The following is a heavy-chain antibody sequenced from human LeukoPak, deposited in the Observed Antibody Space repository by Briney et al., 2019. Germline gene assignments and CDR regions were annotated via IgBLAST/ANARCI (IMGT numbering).Heavy chain of an antibody. CDR3: AKSVTYCGGDCYSPLDY. Sequence: GGSLRLSCAASGFTFGSYAMSWVRQAPGKGLEWVSAISGSGGSTYYADSVKGRFTISRDNSKNTLYLQMNSLRAEDTAVYYCAKSVTYCGGDCYSPLDYWGQGTLVTVSS. CDR2: ISGSGGST. J-gene: IGHJ4*02. V-gene: IGHV3-23*01. CDR1: GFTFGSYA. D-gene: IGHD2-21*02.